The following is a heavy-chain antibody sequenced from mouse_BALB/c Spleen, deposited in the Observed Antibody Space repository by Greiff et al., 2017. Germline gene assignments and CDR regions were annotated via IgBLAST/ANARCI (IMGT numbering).Heavy chain of an antibody. V-gene: IGHV3-6*02. J-gene: IGHJ1*01. CDR1: GYSITSGYY. CDR2: ISYDGSN. Sequence: VQLQESGPGLVKPSQSLSLTCSVTGYSITSGYYWNWIRQFPGNKLEWMGYISYDGSNNYNPSLKNRISITRDTSKNQFFLKLNSVTTEDTATYYCARSLFYYGSSHSYWYFDVWGAGTTVTVSS. D-gene: IGHD1-1*01. CDR3: ARSLFYYGSSHSYWYFDV.